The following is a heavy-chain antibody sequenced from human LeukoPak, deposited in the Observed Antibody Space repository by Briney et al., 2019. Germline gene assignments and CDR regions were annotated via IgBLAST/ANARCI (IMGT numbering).Heavy chain of an antibody. J-gene: IGHJ4*02. CDR3: AKGSAASRPYYFDC. V-gene: IGHV3-23*01. CDR1: GFTFSRYV. D-gene: IGHD6-25*01. CDR2: ISDSGGST. Sequence: GSLRLSCAASGFTFSRYVMSWVRQAPGKGLEWVSAISDSGGSTYYADSAKGRFTISRDNSKNTLYLQMNSLRVEDTAVYYRAKGSAASRPYYFDCWGQGTLVTVSS.